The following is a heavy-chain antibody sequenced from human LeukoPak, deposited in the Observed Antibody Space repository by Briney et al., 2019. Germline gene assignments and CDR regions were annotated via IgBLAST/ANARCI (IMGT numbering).Heavy chain of an antibody. J-gene: IGHJ3*02. CDR3: ARDPGSSGWYWDAFDI. V-gene: IGHV3-21*01. CDR2: IISRSGSYL. Sequence: PGGSLRLSCTASGFSFSDYSMSWVRQAPGKGLQWVSYIISRSGSYLYYVDSVKGRFTISRDNAKNSLYLQMNSLRAEDTAVYYCARDPGSSGWYWDAFDIWGQGTMVTVSS. D-gene: IGHD6-19*01. CDR1: GFSFSDYS.